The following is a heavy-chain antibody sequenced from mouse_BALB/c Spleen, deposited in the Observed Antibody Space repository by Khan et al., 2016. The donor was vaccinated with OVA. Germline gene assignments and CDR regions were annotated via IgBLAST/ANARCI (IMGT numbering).Heavy chain of an antibody. V-gene: IGHV9-3-1*01. J-gene: IGHJ1*01. CDR3: ARSASYWFFDV. CDR1: GYTFTNYG. D-gene: IGHD6-1*01. CDR2: INTYTGEP. Sequence: QIQLVQSGPELKKPGETVKISCKASGYTFTNYGMNWVKQAPGKGLKWMGWINTYTGEPTYADDLKGRFACSLETSANTAYLQINNLKNADTATYVCARSASYWFFDVWGAGTTVTVSS.